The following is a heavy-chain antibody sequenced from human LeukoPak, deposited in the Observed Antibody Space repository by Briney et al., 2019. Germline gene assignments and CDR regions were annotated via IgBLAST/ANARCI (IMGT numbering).Heavy chain of an antibody. J-gene: IGHJ4*02. CDR2: TYYRSKWYN. CDR1: GDSVSSNRAA. V-gene: IGHV6-1*01. D-gene: IGHD3-10*01. CDR3: EAEGGWGRLN. Sequence: SQTLSLTCAISGDSVSSNRAAWNWIRQSPSRGLEWLGRTYYRSKWYNDYAVSVKSRITINPDTSKNQFSLQLNSVIPEDTAVYSCEAEGGWGRLNWGQGPLVPVPS.